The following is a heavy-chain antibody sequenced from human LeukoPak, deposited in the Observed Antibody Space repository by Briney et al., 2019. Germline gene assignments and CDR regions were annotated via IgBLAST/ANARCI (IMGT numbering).Heavy chain of an antibody. D-gene: IGHD5-18*01. CDR1: GGSISSGSYY. Sequence: SETLSLTCTVSGGSISSGSYYWSWIRQPAGKGLEWIGRIYTSGSTNYNPSLKSRVTISVDTSKNQFSLKLSSVTAADTAVYYCARGDGYSYGSHFDYWGQGTLVTVSS. J-gene: IGHJ4*02. CDR3: ARGDGYSYGSHFDY. V-gene: IGHV4-61*02. CDR2: IYTSGST.